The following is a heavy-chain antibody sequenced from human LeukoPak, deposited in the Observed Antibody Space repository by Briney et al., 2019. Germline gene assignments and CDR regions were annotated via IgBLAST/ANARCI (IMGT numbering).Heavy chain of an antibody. CDR3: TGGTAYSGYGGY. CDR1: GFTFSSYS. CDR2: ISSSSSTI. V-gene: IGHV3-48*01. Sequence: PGGSLRLSCAASGFTFSSYSMNWVRQAPGKGLEWVSYISSSSSTIYYADSVKGRFTISRDNAKNSLYLHMNSLRAEDTAVYYCTGGTAYSGYGGYWGQGTLVTVSS. D-gene: IGHD6-25*01. J-gene: IGHJ4*02.